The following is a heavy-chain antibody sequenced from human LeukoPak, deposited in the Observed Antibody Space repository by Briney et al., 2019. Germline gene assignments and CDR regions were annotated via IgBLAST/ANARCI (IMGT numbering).Heavy chain of an antibody. J-gene: IGHJ5*02. D-gene: IGHD6-13*01. CDR2: IYHSGST. CDR1: GFTFSNYG. V-gene: IGHV4-4*02. Sequence: GSLRLSCAASGFTFSNYGVHWVRQPPGKGLEWIGEIYHSGSTTYNPSLKSRVTISVDKSKNQFSLKVSSVAAADTAVYYCARGLAAAGADWFDPWGQGTLVTVSS. CDR3: ARGLAAAGADWFDP.